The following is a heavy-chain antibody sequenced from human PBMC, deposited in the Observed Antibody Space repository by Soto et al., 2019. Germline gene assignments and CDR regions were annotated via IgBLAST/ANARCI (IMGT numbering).Heavy chain of an antibody. CDR3: ARWSYLDY. Sequence: WGSLRLSCAASGFSFGSYALSWVRQAPGKGLEWVSTISGSDGKTFYADSVKGRFSISRDTSQSTLYLQMNSLRADDTAMYYCARWSYLDYWGQGTRVTVSS. D-gene: IGHD3-3*01. V-gene: IGHV3-23*01. J-gene: IGHJ4*02. CDR1: GFSFGSYA. CDR2: ISGSDGKT.